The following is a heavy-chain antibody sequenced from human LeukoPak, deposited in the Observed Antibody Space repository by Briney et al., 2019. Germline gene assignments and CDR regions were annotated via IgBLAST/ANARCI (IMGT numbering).Heavy chain of an antibody. CDR3: ARDLSATARAYDY. CDR2: ISISGTYI. D-gene: IGHD1-26*01. V-gene: IGHV3-21*01. J-gene: IGHJ4*02. CDR1: GFTLSDYN. Sequence: GGSLRLSCAASGFTLSDYNMNWVRPAPGKGLEWVSFISISGTYITYADSVKGRFTISRDNAKNSLYLQMNSLRAEDTAVYSCARDLSATARAYDYWGQGTLVTVSS.